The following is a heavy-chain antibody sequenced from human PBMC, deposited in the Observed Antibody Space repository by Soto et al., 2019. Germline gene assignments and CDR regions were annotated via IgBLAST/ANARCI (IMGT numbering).Heavy chain of an antibody. D-gene: IGHD5-18*01. Sequence: PSETLSLTCTVSGGSISSHYWSWIRQSPGKGLEWIGYIYYSGSTNYNPSLKSRVTISVDTSKNQFSLKLSSVTAADTAVYYCARWEYSYGSWFDPWGQGTLVTVSS. CDR1: GGSISSHY. V-gene: IGHV4-59*11. CDR2: IYYSGST. CDR3: ARWEYSYGSWFDP. J-gene: IGHJ5*02.